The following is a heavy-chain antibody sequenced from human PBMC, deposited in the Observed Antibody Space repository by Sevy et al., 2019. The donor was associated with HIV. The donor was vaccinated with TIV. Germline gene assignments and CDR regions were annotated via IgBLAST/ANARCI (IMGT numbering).Heavy chain of an antibody. Sequence: GESLKISCKGSGYSFTSYWIGWVRQMPGKGLEWMGIIYPGDSDTRYSPSFQGQVTISADKSISTAYLQWSSLKASNTAMYYCARRTGSYYYGMDVWGQGTTVTVSS. CDR2: IYPGDSDT. J-gene: IGHJ6*02. CDR3: ARRTGSYYYGMDV. V-gene: IGHV5-51*01. CDR1: GYSFTSYW. D-gene: IGHD1-26*01.